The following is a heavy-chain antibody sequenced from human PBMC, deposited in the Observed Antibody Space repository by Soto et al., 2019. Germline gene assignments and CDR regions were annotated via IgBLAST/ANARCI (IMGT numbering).Heavy chain of an antibody. J-gene: IGHJ6*02. CDR1: GFTFSSYA. Sequence: GGSLRLSCAASGFTFSSYAMSWVRQAPGKGLEWVSAISGSGGSTYYADSVKGRFTISRANSKNTLYLQMNSLRAEDTAVYYCAKLLGPYYYYGMDVWGQGTTVTVSS. CDR2: ISGSGGST. V-gene: IGHV3-23*01. CDR3: AKLLGPYYYYGMDV.